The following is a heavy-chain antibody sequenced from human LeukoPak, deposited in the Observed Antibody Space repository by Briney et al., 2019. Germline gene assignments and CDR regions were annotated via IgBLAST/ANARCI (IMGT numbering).Heavy chain of an antibody. CDR2: IYTSGST. CDR3: ARVALWRDIVTGHSGLNWFYP. J-gene: IGHJ5*02. CDR1: GGSISSGSYY. D-gene: IGHD3-9*01. V-gene: IGHV4-61*02. Sequence: SQTLSLTCTVSGGSISSGSYYWSWIRQPAGKGLEWIGRIYTSGSTNYNPSLKSRVTISVDTSKNQFSLKLSSVTAADTAVYYCARVALWRDIVTGHSGLNWFYPWGQGTLVTVSS.